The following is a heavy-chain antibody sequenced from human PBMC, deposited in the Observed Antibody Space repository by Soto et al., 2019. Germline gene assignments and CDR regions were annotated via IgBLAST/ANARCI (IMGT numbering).Heavy chain of an antibody. J-gene: IGHJ4*02. CDR2: IYSTGTT. CDR1: GFTVGNNC. D-gene: IGHD3-10*01. V-gene: IGHV3-53*01. CDR3: AKDGRGSGSHYNSFGY. Sequence: PGGSLRLSCAASGFTVGNNCMSWVRQAPGKGLEWVSLIYSTGTTKYADSVRGRFTVSRDNAKNTLYLQMNSLRAEDTAVYYCAKDGRGSGSHYNSFGYWGQGTLVTVSS.